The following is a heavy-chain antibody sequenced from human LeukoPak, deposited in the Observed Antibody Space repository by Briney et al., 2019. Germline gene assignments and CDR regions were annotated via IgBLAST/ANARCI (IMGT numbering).Heavy chain of an antibody. J-gene: IGHJ4*02. CDR2: INTDGSST. V-gene: IGHV3-74*01. Sequence: GGSLRLSCAASGFTFSSYWMHWVRQAPGKGLVWVSRINTDGSSTSYADSVKGRFTISRDNAKNTLYLQMTSLRAEDTAVYYCASDLGDSSGYSHWGQGTLVTVSS. CDR3: ASDLGDSSGYSH. CDR1: GFTFSSYW. D-gene: IGHD3-22*01.